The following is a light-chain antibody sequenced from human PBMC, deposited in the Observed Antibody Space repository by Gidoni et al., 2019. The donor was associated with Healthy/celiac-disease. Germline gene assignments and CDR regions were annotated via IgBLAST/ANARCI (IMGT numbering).Light chain of an antibody. CDR3: QHDGTSSFT. CDR2: GA. V-gene: IGKV3-20*01. J-gene: IGKJ3*01. Sequence: MVWTQSPGNLSLSTGERATLSCRASQSVSSSYLAWYQQKPGQAPRLLIYGAASGSGTDFTLTIIRLEPDASALYHRQHDGTSSFTFGPGTKVDIK. CDR1: QSVSSSY.